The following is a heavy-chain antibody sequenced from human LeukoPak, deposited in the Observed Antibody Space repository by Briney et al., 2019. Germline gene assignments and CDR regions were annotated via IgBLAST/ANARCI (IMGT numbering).Heavy chain of an antibody. CDR2: IIPSVGR. CDR3: VRDLPRYFDINGYYPEF. Sequence: ASVKVSCKASGYTFTSYDINWVRQATGQGLEWLGGIIPSVGRSYAQRFQGRVAFTADDSTRTVYMELSNLRSDDSAVYYCVRDLPRYFDINGYYPEFWGQGTLIFVSS. J-gene: IGHJ4*02. V-gene: IGHV1-69*13. D-gene: IGHD3-3*01. CDR1: GYTFTSYD.